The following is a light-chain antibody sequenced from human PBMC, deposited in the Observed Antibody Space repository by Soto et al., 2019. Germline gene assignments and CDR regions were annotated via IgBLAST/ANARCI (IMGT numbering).Light chain of an antibody. CDR1: SSNIGSTYD. V-gene: IGLV1-40*01. CDR2: GNT. Sequence: QSVLTQPPSVSGAPGQRVTISCTGSSSNIGSTYDVQWYQQLPGTAPKLLIHGNTDRPSGVPDRFSGSKSGTSAPLAITGLQADVEADYYCQSYDDSLSVHYVFGTGTKVTV. J-gene: IGLJ1*01. CDR3: QSYDDSLSVHYV.